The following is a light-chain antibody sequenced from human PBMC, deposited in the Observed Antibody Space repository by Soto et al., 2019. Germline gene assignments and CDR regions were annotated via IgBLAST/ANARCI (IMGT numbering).Light chain of an antibody. Sequence: QSVLTQPPSASGTPGQRVTISCSGSLSNIGSNFLYWYQQLPGSAPKLLINRNNERPSGVPDRFSGSKSGTSASLAISGLRSEEEADYHCAAWDDSLRGVVFGGGTKLTVL. CDR2: RNN. V-gene: IGLV1-47*01. CDR1: LSNIGSNF. J-gene: IGLJ2*01. CDR3: AAWDDSLRGVV.